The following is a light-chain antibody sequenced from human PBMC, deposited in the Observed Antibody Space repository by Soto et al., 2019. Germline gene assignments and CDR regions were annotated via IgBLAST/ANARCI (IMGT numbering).Light chain of an antibody. V-gene: IGKV3-20*01. J-gene: IGKJ1*01. CDR2: ATS. CDR1: QSVRTK. CDR3: QQYGRSGT. Sequence: EIVMTQSPDTLYVSPGEGATLSCRASQSVRTKLAWYQQKPVQAPRLLIYATSSRATGIPDRFSGTGSGTDFTITISRLEPEDVAVYYCQQYGRSGTFGQGTKVDIK.